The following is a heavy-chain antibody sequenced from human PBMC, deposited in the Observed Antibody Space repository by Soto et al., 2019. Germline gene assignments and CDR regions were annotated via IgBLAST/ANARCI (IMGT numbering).Heavy chain of an antibody. V-gene: IGHV4-59*01. CDR3: ARTTTVITPPYYGMDV. CDR2: IYYSGST. D-gene: IGHD4-17*01. J-gene: IGHJ6*02. CDR1: GGSISSYY. Sequence: QVQLQESGPGLVKPSETLSLTCTVSGGSISSYYWSWIRQSPGKGLEWIGYIYYSGSTNYNPSLKSRVTISLDTSKNQFSLKLISVTAADTDVYYCARTTTVITPPYYGMDVWGQGTTVTVSS.